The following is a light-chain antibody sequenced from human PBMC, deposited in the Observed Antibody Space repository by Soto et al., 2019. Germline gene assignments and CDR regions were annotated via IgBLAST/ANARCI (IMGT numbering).Light chain of an antibody. CDR2: GAS. CDR1: ESVSNN. Sequence: EILMTQSPATLSVSPGERATLSCRATESVSNNLAWYQQKPRQAPRLLIYGASTRAPGIPARFSGSGSGTEFTLTISGLQSEDCAVYYCQQYNNWPFAFGGGTKVEIK. CDR3: QQYNNWPFA. V-gene: IGKV3-15*01. J-gene: IGKJ4*01.